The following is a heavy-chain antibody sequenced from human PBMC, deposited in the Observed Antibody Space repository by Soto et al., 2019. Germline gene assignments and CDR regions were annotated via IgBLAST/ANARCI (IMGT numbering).Heavy chain of an antibody. CDR1: GNTFTSYA. CDR2: INAGNGNT. CDR3: AKDSNPNIAVAGLFDS. Sequence: QVQLVQSGAEVKKPGASVKMTCKASGNTFTSYAVHWVRQAPGQRLEWMGWINAGNGNTKYSQKFQGRVTITRDTSASTVYMEVSSLISEDTAVYYCAKDSNPNIAVAGLFDSWGQGALVTVSS. J-gene: IGHJ4*02. V-gene: IGHV1-3*01. D-gene: IGHD6-19*01.